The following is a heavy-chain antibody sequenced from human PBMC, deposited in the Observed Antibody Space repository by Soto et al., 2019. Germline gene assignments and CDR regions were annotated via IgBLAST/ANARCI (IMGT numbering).Heavy chain of an antibody. V-gene: IGHV1-46*01. Sequence: ASVKVSCKASGYTFTSYYIHWVRQAPGQGLEWVGVINPSGGSASYAQKFQGRVTMTRDTSTSTVYMELSSLRSEDTAVYYCARDSGGNSNFYWGQGTQVTVSS. CDR1: GYTFTSYY. CDR3: ARDSGGNSNFY. D-gene: IGHD2-21*02. J-gene: IGHJ4*02. CDR2: INPSGGSA.